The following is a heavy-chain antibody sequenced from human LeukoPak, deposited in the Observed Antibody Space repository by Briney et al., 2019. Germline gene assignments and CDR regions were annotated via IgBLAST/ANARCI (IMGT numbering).Heavy chain of an antibody. CDR1: GFTFSSYW. CDR3: ARERHLDV. J-gene: IGHJ6*02. V-gene: IGHV3-7*01. CDR2: VNHDGSEK. Sequence: GGSLRLSCAASGFTFSSYWMTWVRQAPGKGLEWVANVNHDGSEKRYVDSVKGRFTISRDNAKNSLYLQMSSLRAEDTAVYYCARERHLDVWGQGTTVTVS.